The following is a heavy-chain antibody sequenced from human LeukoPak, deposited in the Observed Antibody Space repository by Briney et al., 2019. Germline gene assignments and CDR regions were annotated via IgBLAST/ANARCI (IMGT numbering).Heavy chain of an antibody. J-gene: IGHJ4*02. V-gene: IGHV1-69*04. CDR3: ARSYGSGSTFDY. Sequence: ASVKVSCKASGGTFSSYAISWVRQAPGQGLEWMGRIIPILGIANYAQKFQGRVTITADKSTSTAYMELSSLRSEGTAVYYCARSYGSGSTFDYWGQGTLVTVSS. CDR1: GGTFSSYA. CDR2: IIPILGIA. D-gene: IGHD3-10*01.